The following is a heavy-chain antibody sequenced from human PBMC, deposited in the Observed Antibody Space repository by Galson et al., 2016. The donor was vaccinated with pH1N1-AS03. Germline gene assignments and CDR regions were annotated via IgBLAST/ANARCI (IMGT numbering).Heavy chain of an antibody. CDR3: ASACSRGNIGCRYFDY. CDR1: GFSFSNYA. J-gene: IGHJ4*01. D-gene: IGHD2-15*01. CDR2: ISGSSSAI. Sequence: SLRLSCAASGFSFSNYAMIWVRQAPGKGLEWVSYISGSSSAIYYADSVKGRFTISRENAKNSLYLRMNSLRAEDTAVYYCASACSRGNIGCRYFDYCGLGTLVTVSS. V-gene: IGHV3-48*01.